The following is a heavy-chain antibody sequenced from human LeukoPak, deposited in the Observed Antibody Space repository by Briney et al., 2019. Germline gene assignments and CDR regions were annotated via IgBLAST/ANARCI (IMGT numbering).Heavy chain of an antibody. CDR1: GGSISSSSYY. V-gene: IGHV4-39*01. J-gene: IGHJ4*02. CDR2: IYYSGST. CDR3: ARPGPRAARHPFDY. Sequence: SETLSLTCTVSGGSISSSSYYWGWIRQPPGKGLEWIGSIYYSGSTYYNPSLKSRVTISVDTSKNQFSLKLSSVTAADTAVYYCARPGPRAARHPFDYWGQGALVTVSS. D-gene: IGHD6-6*01.